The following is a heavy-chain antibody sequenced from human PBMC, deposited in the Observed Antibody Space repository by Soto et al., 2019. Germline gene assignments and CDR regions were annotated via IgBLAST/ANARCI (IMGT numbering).Heavy chain of an antibody. CDR1: GFTFSDYY. Sequence: GGSLRLSCAASGFTFSDYYMSWIRQAPGKGLEWVSYISSSGSTIYYADSVKGRFTISRDNAKNSLYLQMNSLRAEDTAVYYCARGDREDIAVVIGVRPGEYGVDVWGQGTTVTVSS. J-gene: IGHJ6*02. V-gene: IGHV3-11*04. CDR3: ARGDREDIAVVIGVRPGEYGVDV. D-gene: IGHD2-15*01. CDR2: ISSSGSTI.